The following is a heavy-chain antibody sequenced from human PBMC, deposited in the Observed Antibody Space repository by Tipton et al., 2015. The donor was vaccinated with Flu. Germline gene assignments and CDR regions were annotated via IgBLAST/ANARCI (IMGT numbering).Heavy chain of an antibody. Sequence: TLSLTCTVSGGSVSSGSYYWSWIRQPPGKGLEWFGYIYYSGSTNYNPSLKSRVTISVDTSKNQFSLKLSSVTAADTAVYYCARDRPARVSSGWYRAFDIWGQGTMVTVSS. V-gene: IGHV4-61*01. J-gene: IGHJ3*02. CDR1: GGSVSSGSYY. D-gene: IGHD6-19*01. CDR2: IYYSGST. CDR3: ARDRPARVSSGWYRAFDI.